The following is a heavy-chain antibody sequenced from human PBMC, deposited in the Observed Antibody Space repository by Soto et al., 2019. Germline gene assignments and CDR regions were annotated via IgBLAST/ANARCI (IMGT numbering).Heavy chain of an antibody. CDR2: IYPGDSDT. V-gene: IGHV5-51*01. Sequence: GESLKTSRKSSGYRFTSYSIALVRQVPGKGLEWMGIIYPGDSDTRYSPSFQGQVTISADKSISTAYLQWSSLKASDTAMYYCASPQAADYGMDVWGQGTTVTVSS. CDR1: GYRFTSYS. CDR3: ASPQAADYGMDV. D-gene: IGHD6-25*01. J-gene: IGHJ6*02.